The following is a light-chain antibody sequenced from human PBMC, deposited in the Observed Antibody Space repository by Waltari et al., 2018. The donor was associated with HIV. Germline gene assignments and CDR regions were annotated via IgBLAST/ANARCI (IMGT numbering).Light chain of an antibody. CDR3: HSYDSSLDGWV. Sequence: QSVLTQPLSVSGAPGQRVTISCTGSCSNLGAANHVTWYQQLPGTAPKLLIYGYNNRPSGVPDRFSGSKSGTSASLAITGLQAEDEADYYCHSYDSSLDGWVFGGGTKLTVL. J-gene: IGLJ3*02. V-gene: IGLV1-40*01. CDR2: GYN. CDR1: CSNLGAANH.